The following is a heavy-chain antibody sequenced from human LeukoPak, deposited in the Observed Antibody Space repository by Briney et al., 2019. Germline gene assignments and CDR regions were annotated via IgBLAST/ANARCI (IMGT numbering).Heavy chain of an antibody. CDR2: IIPILGIA. J-gene: IGHJ4*02. V-gene: IGHV1-69*04. D-gene: IGHD5-12*01. CDR1: GGTFSSYA. Sequence: ASVKVSCKASGGTFSSYAISWVRQAPGQGLEWMGRIIPILGIAYYAQKFQGRVTITADKSTSTAYMELSSLRSGDTTVYYCAKDHPSFCGYDSYYWGQGTLVTVSS. CDR3: AKDHPSFCGYDSYY.